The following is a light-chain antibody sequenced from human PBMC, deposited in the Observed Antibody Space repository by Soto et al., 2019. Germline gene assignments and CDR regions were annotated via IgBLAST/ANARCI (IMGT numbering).Light chain of an antibody. CDR3: QQRVNWPLT. CDR2: DTS. Sequence: EIVLTQSPAILSLSPGERATLSCRASQSVSSHLAWYQQKPGQAPRLLMYDTSNRATGIPARFSGSGSGTDFTLTISSLEPEDCAVYYCQQRVNWPLTVGGGTKVEIK. CDR1: QSVSSH. V-gene: IGKV3-11*01. J-gene: IGKJ4*02.